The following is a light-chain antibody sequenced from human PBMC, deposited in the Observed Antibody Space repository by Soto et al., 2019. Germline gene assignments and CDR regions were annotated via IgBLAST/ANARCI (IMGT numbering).Light chain of an antibody. J-gene: IGKJ5*01. CDR2: DAS. Sequence: DVQMTQSPSSVSASLGDRVTITCRASQNVDDSLAWYQQRPGKAPKLLIYDASIVQSGVPSRFSGSGFGTEFTLTINGLQPDDFAVYFCQHFHTKPITFGQGTRLDIK. V-gene: IGKV1-5*01. CDR3: QHFHTKPIT. CDR1: QNVDDS.